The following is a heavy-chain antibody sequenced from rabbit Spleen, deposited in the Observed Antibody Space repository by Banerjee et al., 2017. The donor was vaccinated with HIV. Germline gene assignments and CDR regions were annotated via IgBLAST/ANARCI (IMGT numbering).Heavy chain of an antibody. V-gene: IGHV1S40*01. CDR1: GFDFSSGYY. J-gene: IGHJ3*01. D-gene: IGHD8-1*01. CDR3: ARDGAGGSYFAL. Sequence: QSLEESGGGLVKPGASLTLTCTASGFDFSSGYYMSWVRQAPGKGLEWIGCVGSGSGSTWYASWAKGRFTISRENAQNTVFLQMTSLTAADTATYFCARDGAGGSYFALWGQGTLVTVS. CDR2: VGSGSGST.